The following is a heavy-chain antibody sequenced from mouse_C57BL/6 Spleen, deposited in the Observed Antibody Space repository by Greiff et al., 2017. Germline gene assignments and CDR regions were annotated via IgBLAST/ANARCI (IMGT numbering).Heavy chain of an antibody. Sequence: EVQLQQSGPELVKPGASVKISCKASGYTFTDYYMNWVKQSHGKSLEWIGDINPNNGGTSYNQKFKGKATLTVDKSSSTAYMELRSLTSEDSAVYYCARAYYSNYGGYWGQGTTLTVSS. J-gene: IGHJ2*01. D-gene: IGHD2-5*01. V-gene: IGHV1-26*01. CDR1: GYTFTDYY. CDR3: ARAYYSNYGGY. CDR2: INPNNGGT.